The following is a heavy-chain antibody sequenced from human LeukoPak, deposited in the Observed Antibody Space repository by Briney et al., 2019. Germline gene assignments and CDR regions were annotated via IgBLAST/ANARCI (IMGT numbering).Heavy chain of an antibody. CDR2: INPNSGGT. Sequence: GASVKVSCKASGYTFTGYYMHWVRQAPGQGLEWMGWINPNSGGTNYAQKFQGRVTMTRDTSISIAYMELSRLRSDDTAVYYCARGPPAQRYSGYDSPRWGQGTLVTVSS. J-gene: IGHJ4*02. CDR3: ARGPPAQRYSGYDSPR. D-gene: IGHD5-12*01. CDR1: GYTFTGYY. V-gene: IGHV1-2*02.